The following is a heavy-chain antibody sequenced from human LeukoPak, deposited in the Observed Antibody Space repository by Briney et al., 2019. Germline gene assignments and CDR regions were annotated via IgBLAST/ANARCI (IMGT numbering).Heavy chain of an antibody. CDR1: GFTVSSNY. D-gene: IGHD1-26*01. J-gene: IGHJ4*02. CDR3: ASRYSGSYYSADY. V-gene: IGHV3-66*01. Sequence: PGGSLRLSCAASGFTVSSNYMSWVRQAPGKGLEWVSVIYSGGGTYYADSVKGRFTISRDNSKNTLYLQMNSLRAEDTAVYYCASRYSGSYYSADYWGQGTLVTVSS. CDR2: IYSGGGT.